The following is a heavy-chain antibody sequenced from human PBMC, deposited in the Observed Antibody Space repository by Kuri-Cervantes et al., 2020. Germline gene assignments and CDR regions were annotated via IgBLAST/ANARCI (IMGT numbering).Heavy chain of an antibody. CDR2: IWYDGSNK. D-gene: IGHD3-10*01. Sequence: GGSLRLSCAASGFTFSSYAMHWVRQAPGKGLEWVAVIWYDGSNKYYADSVRGRFTISRDNSKNTLYLQMNSLRDEDTAIYYCARDFGFSYYFLDYWGPGTLVTVSS. V-gene: IGHV3-33*08. J-gene: IGHJ4*02. CDR3: ARDFGFSYYFLDY. CDR1: GFTFSSYA.